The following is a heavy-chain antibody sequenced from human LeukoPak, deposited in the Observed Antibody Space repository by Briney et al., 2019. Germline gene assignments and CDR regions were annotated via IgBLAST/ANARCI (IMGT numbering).Heavy chain of an antibody. J-gene: IGHJ4*02. CDR2: IKQDGSEK. CDR3: ASTPYNYDFWSGYSPYFDY. Sequence: GGSLRLSCAASGFTFSSYWMSWVRQAPGKGLEWVANIKQDGSEKYYVDSVKGRFTISRDNAKNSLYLQMNSLSAEDTAVYYCASTPYNYDFWSGYSPYFDYWGQGTLVTVSS. V-gene: IGHV3-7*01. D-gene: IGHD3-3*01. CDR1: GFTFSSYW.